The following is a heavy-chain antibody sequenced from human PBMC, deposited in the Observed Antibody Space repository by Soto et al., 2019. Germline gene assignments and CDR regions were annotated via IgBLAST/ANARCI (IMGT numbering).Heavy chain of an antibody. Sequence: EVQLVESGGGLVKPGGSLRLSCAASGFTFSSYDMNWVRQAPGKGLEWVSAITSSSTYMNYADSVKCRFTTSRDNAGISLYLQMNSLRAEDTAVYYCARVGMAIGNGYGSGSYDIWGQGSLITVSS. CDR3: ARVGMAIGNGYGSGSYDI. CDR2: ITSSSTYM. CDR1: GFTFSSYD. J-gene: IGHJ4*02. V-gene: IGHV3-21*02. D-gene: IGHD3-10*01.